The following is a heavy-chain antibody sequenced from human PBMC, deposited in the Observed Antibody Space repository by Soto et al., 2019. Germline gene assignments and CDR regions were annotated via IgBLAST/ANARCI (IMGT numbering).Heavy chain of an antibody. D-gene: IGHD3-16*01. CDR3: ARDEHDSGFDP. J-gene: IGHJ5*02. Sequence: PGGSLRLSCAASGFTLSSYAMHWVRQAPGKGLEWVAVISYDGSNKYYADSVKGRFTISRDNSKNTLYLQMNSLRAEDTAVYYCARDEHDSGFDPWGQGTLVTVSS. CDR1: GFTLSSYA. V-gene: IGHV3-30-3*01. CDR2: ISYDGSNK.